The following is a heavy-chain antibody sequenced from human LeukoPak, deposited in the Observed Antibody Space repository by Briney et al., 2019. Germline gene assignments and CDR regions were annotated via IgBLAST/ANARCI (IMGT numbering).Heavy chain of an antibody. CDR1: GFTFSSYT. D-gene: IGHD3-10*01. CDR2: ISHDGRNK. V-gene: IGHV3-30*04. Sequence: GGSLRLSCAASGFTFSSYTIHWVRQAPGKGLEWVTLISHDGRNKNYADSVKGRFTISRDNSERTLYLEVNSLRTEDTAVYYCARGSHQDYFGSMTYLFDYWGQGTLVTVSS. CDR3: ARGSHQDYFGSMTYLFDY. J-gene: IGHJ4*02.